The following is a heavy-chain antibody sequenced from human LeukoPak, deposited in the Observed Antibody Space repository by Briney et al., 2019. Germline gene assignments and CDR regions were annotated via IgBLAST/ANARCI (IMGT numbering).Heavy chain of an antibody. Sequence: PGGSLRLSCAASGFTFSSYSMNWVRQAPGKGLEWVSSISSSSSYMYYADSVKGRFTISRDNAKNSLYLQMNSLRAEDTAVYYCARDLMGLQGEYDYWGQGTLVSVSS. V-gene: IGHV3-21*01. D-gene: IGHD4/OR15-4a*01. CDR3: ARDLMGLQGEYDY. J-gene: IGHJ4*02. CDR2: ISSSSSYM. CDR1: GFTFSSYS.